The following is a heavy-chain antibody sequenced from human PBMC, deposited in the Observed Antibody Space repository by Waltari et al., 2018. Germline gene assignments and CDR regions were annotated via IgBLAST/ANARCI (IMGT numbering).Heavy chain of an antibody. J-gene: IGHJ5*02. D-gene: IGHD3-22*01. Sequence: EVQLVDSGGDLVHPGGSLRLSCAASGFMFSNYAMTWVRQAPGRGLEGVSAVGCNGATTYYADSVRGRFTISRDNSENTLYLQMDRLRADDTAVYYCAKDFDTSGYFPLGSWGQGTLVTVSS. V-gene: IGHV3-23*04. CDR1: GFMFSNYA. CDR3: AKDFDTSGYFPLGS. CDR2: VGCNGATT.